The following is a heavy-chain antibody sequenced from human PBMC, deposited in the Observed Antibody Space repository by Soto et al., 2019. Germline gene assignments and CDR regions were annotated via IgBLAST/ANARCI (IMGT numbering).Heavy chain of an antibody. J-gene: IGHJ6*02. CDR2: ISVGGVST. CDR3: AKTAQISGSYYYGMDV. V-gene: IGHV3-23*01. CDR1: GFTFSNYA. Sequence: EVQLLESGGGLVQPGGSLRLSCAASGFTFSNYAMSWVRQAPGKGLEWVSAISVGGVSTYYADSVKGRFTISRDNSKKTVYLQMKSLRVEDTAVYYWAKTAQISGSYYYGMDVGGQGTTVTVSS. D-gene: IGHD3-3*01.